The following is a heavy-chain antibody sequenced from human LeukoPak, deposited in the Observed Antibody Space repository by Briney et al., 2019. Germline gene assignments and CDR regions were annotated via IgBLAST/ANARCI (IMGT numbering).Heavy chain of an antibody. CDR1: GFTFSSYA. CDR2: ISGSGGST. CDR3: AKGPRGGPLTTKYGV. V-gene: IGHV3-23*01. D-gene: IGHD1/OR15-1a*01. J-gene: IGHJ4*02. Sequence: GGSLRLSCAASGFTFSSYAMSWVRQAPGKGLEWVSAISGSGGSTYYADSVKGRFTTSRDNSKNTLYLQMNSLRAEDTAVYYCAKGPRGGPLTTKYGVWGQGTLVTVSS.